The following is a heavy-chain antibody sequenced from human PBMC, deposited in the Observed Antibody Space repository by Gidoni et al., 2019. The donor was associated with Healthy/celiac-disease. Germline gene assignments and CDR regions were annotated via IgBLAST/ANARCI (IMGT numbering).Heavy chain of an antibody. CDR3: AKDILDDSRPDAFDI. CDR1: GFTFSSHA. Sequence: RLSCAASGFTFSSHAMSWVRQAPGKVLAWVSAISGSGGSSYYADSVKGRFTISSDNSKNTLYLQMNILRAADTAVYYCAKDILDDSRPDAFDIWGQGTMVTVSS. D-gene: IGHD2-15*01. J-gene: IGHJ3*02. CDR2: ISGSGGSS. V-gene: IGHV3-23*01.